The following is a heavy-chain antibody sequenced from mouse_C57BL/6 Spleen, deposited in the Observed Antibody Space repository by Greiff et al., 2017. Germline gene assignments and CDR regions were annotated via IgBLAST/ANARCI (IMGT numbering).Heavy chain of an antibody. J-gene: IGHJ2*01. V-gene: IGHV5-17*01. CDR2: ISSGSSTI. CDR1: GFTFSDYG. D-gene: IGHD1-1*01. CDR3: ARDYYGSSYNFDY. Sequence: EVQLQESGGGLVKPGGSLKLSCAASGFTFSDYGMHWVRQAPEKGLEWVAYISSGSSTIYYADTVKGRFTISRDNAKNTLFLQMTSLRSEDTAMYYCARDYYGSSYNFDYWGQGTTLTVSS.